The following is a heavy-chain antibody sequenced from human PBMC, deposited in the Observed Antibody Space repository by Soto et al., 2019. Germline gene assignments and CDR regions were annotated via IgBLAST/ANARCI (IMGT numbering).Heavy chain of an antibody. D-gene: IGHD3-22*01. CDR1: GYTFTSYG. V-gene: IGHV1-18*01. CDR2: ISAYNGNT. J-gene: IGHJ3*01. CDR3: ARDLDYYDSSGYYPMDAFDL. Sequence: QVQLVQSGAEVKKPGASVKVSCKASGYTFTSYGISWVRQAPGQGLEWMGWISAYNGNTNYAQKLQGRVTMTTDTSTSTAYMELRSVRSDDTAVYYCARDLDYYDSSGYYPMDAFDLWGQGTMVTVSS.